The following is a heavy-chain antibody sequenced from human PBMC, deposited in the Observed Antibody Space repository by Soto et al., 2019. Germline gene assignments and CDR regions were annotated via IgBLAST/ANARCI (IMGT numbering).Heavy chain of an antibody. CDR3: ARGKGKGSSSSKYYYYYGMDV. CDR2: INAGNGNT. J-gene: IGHJ6*04. Sequence: GASVKVSCKASGYTFTSYAMHWVRQAPGQRLEWMGWINAGNGNTKYSQKFQGRVTITRDTSASTAYMELSSLRSEDTAVYYCARGKGKGSSSSKYYYYYGMDVWGKGTTVTVSS. CDR1: GYTFTSYA. V-gene: IGHV1-3*01. D-gene: IGHD6-6*01.